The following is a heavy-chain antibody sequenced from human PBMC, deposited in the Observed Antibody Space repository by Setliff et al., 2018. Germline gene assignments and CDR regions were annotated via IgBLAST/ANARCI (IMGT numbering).Heavy chain of an antibody. CDR1: GYSISSGYY. V-gene: IGHV4-38-2*01. D-gene: IGHD6-6*01. J-gene: IGHJ5*02. CDR3: ARGYAARVGFGNWFDP. CDR2: IYHSGST. Sequence: SETLSLTCAVSGYSISSGYYWGWIRQPPGKGLEWIGSIYHSGSTYYNPSLKSRVTISVDTSKNQFSLKLSSVTAADTAVFYCARGYAARVGFGNWFDPWGQGTLVTVSS.